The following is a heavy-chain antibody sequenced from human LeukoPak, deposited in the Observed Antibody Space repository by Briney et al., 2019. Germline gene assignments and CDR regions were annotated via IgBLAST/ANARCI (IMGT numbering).Heavy chain of an antibody. V-gene: IGHV4-59*01. D-gene: IGHD3-10*01. CDR3: ARVREFSRDAFDI. Sequence: SETLSLTCTVSGGSTSSYYWSWIRQPPGKGLEWIGYIYYSGSTNYNPSLKSRVTISVDTSKNQFSLKLSSVTAADTAVYYCARVREFSRDAFDIWGQGTMVTVSS. CDR1: GGSTSSYY. J-gene: IGHJ3*02. CDR2: IYYSGST.